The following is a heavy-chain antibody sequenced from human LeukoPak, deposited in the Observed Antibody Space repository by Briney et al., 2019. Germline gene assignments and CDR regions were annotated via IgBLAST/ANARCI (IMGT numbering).Heavy chain of an antibody. J-gene: IGHJ4*02. V-gene: IGHV3-15*01. CDR3: TTDLGTYYHGSQRLIPIDY. Sequence: GGSLRLSCAASGFTFTNAWMSWVRRAPGKGLEWIGRIKSKTDGETTNYAEPVRGRFTISRDDSKSAVYLQMNSLKIEDTAVYYCTTDLGTYYHGSQRLIPIDYWGQGTLVTVSS. CDR2: IKSKTDGETT. D-gene: IGHD3-10*01. CDR1: GFTFTNAW.